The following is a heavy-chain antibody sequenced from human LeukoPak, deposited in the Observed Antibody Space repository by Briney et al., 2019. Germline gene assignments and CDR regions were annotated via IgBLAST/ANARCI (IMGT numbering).Heavy chain of an antibody. V-gene: IGHV4-39*01. D-gene: IGHD3-3*01. J-gene: IGHJ4*02. CDR3: AGLRFDFWSAYTQPYFDY. CDR1: GGSISSSSYS. Sequence: SETLSLTCTVSGGSISSSSYSWGWIRQPPGKGLEWFGSIYYSGTTYYNPSLKSRVTISVDTSKIQFSLKLSSVAATDMAVYFCAGLRFDFWSAYTQPYFDYWGQGTLVTVSS. CDR2: IYYSGTT.